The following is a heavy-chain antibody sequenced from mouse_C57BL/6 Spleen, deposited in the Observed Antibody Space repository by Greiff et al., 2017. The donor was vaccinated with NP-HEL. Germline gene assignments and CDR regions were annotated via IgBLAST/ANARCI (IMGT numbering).Heavy chain of an antibody. J-gene: IGHJ1*03. D-gene: IGHD1-1*01. CDR2: ISYSGST. V-gene: IGHV3-1*01. CDR3: ARGGSHYYGSLWYFDV. CDR1: GYSITSGYD. Sequence: EVKLMESGPGMVKPSQSLSLTCTVTGYSITSGYDWHWIRHFPGNKLEWMGYISYSGSTNYNPSLKSRISITHDTSKNHFFLKLNSVTTEDTATYDCARGGSHYYGSLWYFDVWGTGTTVTVSS.